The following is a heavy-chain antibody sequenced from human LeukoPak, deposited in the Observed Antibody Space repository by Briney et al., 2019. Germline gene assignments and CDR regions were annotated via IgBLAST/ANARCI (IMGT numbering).Heavy chain of an antibody. J-gene: IGHJ4*02. CDR1: GFTFSSYA. Sequence: GGSLRLSCAASGFTFSSYAMSWVRQAPGKGLEWVSAISGSGGSTYYADSVKGRFTISRDNAKNSLYLQMNSLRAEDTAVYYCARDTAMVDFDYWGQGTLVTVSS. D-gene: IGHD5-18*01. V-gene: IGHV3-23*01. CDR3: ARDTAMVDFDY. CDR2: ISGSGGST.